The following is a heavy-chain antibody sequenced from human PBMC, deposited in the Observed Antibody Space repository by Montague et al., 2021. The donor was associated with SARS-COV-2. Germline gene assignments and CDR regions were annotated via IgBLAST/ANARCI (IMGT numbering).Heavy chain of an antibody. CDR3: ARQGPMVRGVIKPSGWFDP. D-gene: IGHD3-10*01. Sequence: SETLSLTCTVSGDSVTERYLNWVRQAAGKGLEWIGFIHPYGDIHYNASLKSRVILSRDASKNQFSLTLTSVTAADTAVYYCARQGPMVRGVIKPSGWFDPWGQGTLVTVSS. J-gene: IGHJ5*02. CDR2: IHPYGDI. CDR1: GDSVTERY. V-gene: IGHV4-4*07.